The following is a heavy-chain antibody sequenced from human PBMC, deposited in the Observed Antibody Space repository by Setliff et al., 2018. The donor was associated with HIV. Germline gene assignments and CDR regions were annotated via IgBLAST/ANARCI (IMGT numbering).Heavy chain of an antibody. V-gene: IGHV3-23*01. CDR1: GFTFSSYA. CDR2: ISGSGRGT. Sequence: AGGSLRLSCAASGFTFSSYAMSWVRQTPEKGLEWVSAISGSGRGTYYADSVKGRVTMTEDTSTDTAYMVLARLTSEDTAVYFCATVGPTGAYFHDWGQGTLVTVSS. D-gene: IGHD1-26*01. J-gene: IGHJ4*02. CDR3: ATVGPTGAYFHD.